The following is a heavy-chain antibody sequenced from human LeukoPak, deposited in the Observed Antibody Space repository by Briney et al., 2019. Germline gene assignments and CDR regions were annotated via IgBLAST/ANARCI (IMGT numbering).Heavy chain of an antibody. Sequence: GGSLRLSWAASGFTVSSNYVSWVRQAPGEGLESVSVIYSGGSTYYADSVKGRFTISRDNSKNTLYLQMNSLRAEDTVVYYCARDRGYYDSSGYYASWYFDLWGRGTLVTVSS. CDR3: ARDRGYYDSSGYYASWYFDL. J-gene: IGHJ2*01. CDR1: GFTVSSNY. V-gene: IGHV3-53*01. D-gene: IGHD3-22*01. CDR2: IYSGGST.